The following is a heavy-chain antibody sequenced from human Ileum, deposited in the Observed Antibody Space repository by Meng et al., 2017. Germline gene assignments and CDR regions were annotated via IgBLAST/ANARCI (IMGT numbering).Heavy chain of an antibody. Sequence: QVQFVQSGAALKKPGASARSSCKASGFTFSNYAIYWVRQAPGQSLEWLGWIHAGSGDIKFSQTFQGRLTFDRDTSADTVYMELSSLTSGDRAVYYCGRGRASFYFDFLGQGTLVTVSS. CDR3: GRGRASFYFDF. J-gene: IGHJ4*01. V-gene: IGHV1-3*01. D-gene: IGHD6-6*01. CDR1: GFTFSNYA. CDR2: IHAGSGDI.